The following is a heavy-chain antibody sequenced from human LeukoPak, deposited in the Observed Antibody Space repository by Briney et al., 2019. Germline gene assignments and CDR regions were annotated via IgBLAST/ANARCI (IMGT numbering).Heavy chain of an antibody. CDR3: ARAEYYYDGGHDY. J-gene: IGHJ4*02. CDR1: GYSISSDYY. CDR2: IYHSGST. Sequence: SETLSLTCTVSGYSISSDYYWGWVRQPPGKGLEWIGSIYHSGSTYYNPSLKSRVTISVDTSKNQLSLKLNSVTAADTAVYYCARAEYYYDGGHDYWGQGTLVTVSS. D-gene: IGHD3-22*01. V-gene: IGHV4-38-2*02.